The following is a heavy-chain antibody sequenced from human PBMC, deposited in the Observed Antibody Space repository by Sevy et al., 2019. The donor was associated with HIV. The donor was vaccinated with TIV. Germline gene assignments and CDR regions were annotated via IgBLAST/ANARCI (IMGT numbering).Heavy chain of an antibody. CDR1: GFTFSSYS. CDR3: ALERLSSDVAEYFQN. Sequence: GGSLRLSCATSGFTFSSYSMHWVRQAPGKGLEWVATISYDGINKHYADSVKGRFTISRDNFKNSLSLQMNSLRAEDTAVYFCALERLSSDVAEYFQNRGQGTLVTVSS. D-gene: IGHD1-1*01. J-gene: IGHJ1*01. CDR2: ISYDGINK. V-gene: IGHV3-30-3*01.